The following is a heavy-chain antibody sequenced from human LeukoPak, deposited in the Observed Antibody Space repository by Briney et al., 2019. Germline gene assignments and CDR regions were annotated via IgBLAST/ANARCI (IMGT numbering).Heavy chain of an antibody. D-gene: IGHD3-10*01. J-gene: IGHJ6*02. CDR1: GDSVSSNSAA. Sequence: SQTLSPTCAISGDSVSSNSAAWNWIRQSPSRGLEWLGRTYYRSKWYNDYAVSVKSRITINPDTSKNQFSLQLNSVTPEDTAVYYCARASGVTMVRGVTYYYYYGMDVWGQGTTVTVSS. V-gene: IGHV6-1*01. CDR2: TYYRSKWYN. CDR3: ARASGVTMVRGVTYYYYYGMDV.